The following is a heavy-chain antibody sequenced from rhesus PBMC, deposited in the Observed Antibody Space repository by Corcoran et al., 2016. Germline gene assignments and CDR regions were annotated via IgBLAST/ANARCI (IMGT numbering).Heavy chain of an antibody. D-gene: IGHD4-35*01. Sequence: QVQLQESGPGLVKPSETLSLPCAVSGGPISSSNWWRWIRQPPGKGLELIGNIGGSSGSTYYNPSLKSRVTISKDTSKNQFSLKLSSVTAADTAVYYCARLPYGNYYFDYWGQGVLVTVSS. CDR1: GGPISSSNW. J-gene: IGHJ4*01. CDR2: IGGSSGST. CDR3: ARLPYGNYYFDY. V-gene: IGHV4-65*02.